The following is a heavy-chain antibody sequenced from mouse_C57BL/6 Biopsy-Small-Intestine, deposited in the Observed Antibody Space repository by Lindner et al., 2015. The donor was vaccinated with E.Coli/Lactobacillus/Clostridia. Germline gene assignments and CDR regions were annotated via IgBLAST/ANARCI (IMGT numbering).Heavy chain of an antibody. CDR1: GFIFSDYG. V-gene: IGHV5-17*01. Sequence: VQLQESGGGLVKPGGSLKLSCAASGFIFSDYGMHWVRQAPDKGLEWVAYIISGGSHIYYADTVKGRFTISRDNAKNTLFLQMTGLRSEDTAMYYCARSDGAYWGQGTLVTVSA. D-gene: IGHD2-3*01. CDR3: ARSDGAY. CDR2: IISGGSHI. J-gene: IGHJ3*01.